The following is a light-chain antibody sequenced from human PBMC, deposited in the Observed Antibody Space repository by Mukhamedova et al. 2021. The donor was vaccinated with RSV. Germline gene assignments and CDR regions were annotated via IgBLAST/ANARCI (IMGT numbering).Light chain of an antibody. CDR2: SSD. Sequence: GSSSNIGRNSVSWYQQLPGTAPKLLINSSDRRPSGVTDRFSGSKSGTSASLAISGLQSEDESDYYCASWDDSLKGYVFGTGTKVTV. V-gene: IGLV1-44*01. CDR1: SSNIGRNS. CDR3: ASWDDSLKGYV. J-gene: IGLJ1*01.